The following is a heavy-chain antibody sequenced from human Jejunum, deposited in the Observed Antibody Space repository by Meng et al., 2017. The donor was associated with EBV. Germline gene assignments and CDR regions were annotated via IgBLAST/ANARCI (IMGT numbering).Heavy chain of an antibody. Sequence: EVQLVESGGGLVQWGGSLRLSCVVSGFTFSSTAMSWVRQAPGKGLEWVSAISVIGDRTYYEDSVKGRFTISRDKSQNTLYLQMNSLRAEDTAIYYCAKEGTAFDCWGQGTLVTVSS. CDR2: ISVIGDRT. CDR1: GFTFSSTA. D-gene: IGHD1-1*01. J-gene: IGHJ4*02. CDR3: AKEGTAFDC. V-gene: IGHV3-23*04.